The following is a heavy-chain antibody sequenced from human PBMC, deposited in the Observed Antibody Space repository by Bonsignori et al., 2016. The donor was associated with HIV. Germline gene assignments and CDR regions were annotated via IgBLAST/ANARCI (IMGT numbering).Heavy chain of an antibody. Sequence: EVRLVESGGGLVKPGGSLRLSCAASGFIFSDYDMNWVRQAPGKGLEWISSIGSDTRYKFYADSVQGRXTPISRDNARNSLYLQMNNLRPEDTAVYYCVRDPRYNWYDGLDYWG. CDR3: VRDPRYNWYDGLDY. D-gene: IGHD1-1*01. CDR1: GFIFSDYD. CDR2: IGSDTRYK. J-gene: IGHJ4*01. V-gene: IGHV3-21*01.